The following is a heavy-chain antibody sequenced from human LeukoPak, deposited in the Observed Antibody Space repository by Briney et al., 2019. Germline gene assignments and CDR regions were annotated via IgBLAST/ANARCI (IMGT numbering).Heavy chain of an antibody. CDR2: INHSGST. CDR3: ARAHTLPPYSYEDY. D-gene: IGHD5-18*01. V-gene: IGHV4-34*01. Sequence: SETLSLTCAVYGGSFSGYYWSWIRQPPEKGLEWIGEINHSGSTNYNPSLKSRVTISVDTSKNQFSLKLSSVTAADTAVYYCARAHTLPPYSYEDYWGQGTLVTVSS. CDR1: GGSFSGYY. J-gene: IGHJ4*02.